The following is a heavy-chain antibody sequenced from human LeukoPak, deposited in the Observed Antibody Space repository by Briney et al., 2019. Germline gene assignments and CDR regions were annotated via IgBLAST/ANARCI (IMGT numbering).Heavy chain of an antibody. CDR2: ISSSSSYI. D-gene: IGHD2-2*01. Sequence: GGSLRLSCAASGFTFSSYSMNWVRQARGKGLEWVSSISSSSSYIYYADSVKGRFTISRDNSKNTLYLQMNSLRAEDTAVYYCANPRKYCSSTSCHHDAFDIWGQGTMVTVSS. J-gene: IGHJ3*02. CDR3: ANPRKYCSSTSCHHDAFDI. CDR1: GFTFSSYS. V-gene: IGHV3-21*04.